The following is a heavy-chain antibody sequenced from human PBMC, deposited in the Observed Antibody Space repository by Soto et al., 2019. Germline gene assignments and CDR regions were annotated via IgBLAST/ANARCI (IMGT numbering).Heavy chain of an antibody. CDR3: FGPAAISSAYGMDV. CDR1: GLTFSSYW. V-gene: IGHV3-74*01. J-gene: IGHJ6*02. Sequence: PGGSLRLSCAASGLTFSSYWMHWVRQAPGKGLVWVSRINSDGSSTSYADSVKGRFTISRDNAKNTLYLQMNSLRAEDTAVYYCFGPAAISSAYGMDVWGQGTTVTVSS. CDR2: INSDGSST. D-gene: IGHD2-2*01.